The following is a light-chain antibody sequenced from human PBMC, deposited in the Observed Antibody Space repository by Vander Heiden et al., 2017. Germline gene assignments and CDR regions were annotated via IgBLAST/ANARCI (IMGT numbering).Light chain of an antibody. CDR2: KDS. CDR1: KLGDKY. V-gene: IGLV3-1*01. J-gene: IGLJ1*01. CDR3: QAWDSSTKV. Sequence: SSELTQPPSVSVSPGQTASITCSGDKLGDKYACWYQQKPGQSPVLVIYKDSKRPSGIPERFSGSNSGNTATLTISGTQAMDEADYYCQAWDSSTKVFGTGTKVTVL.